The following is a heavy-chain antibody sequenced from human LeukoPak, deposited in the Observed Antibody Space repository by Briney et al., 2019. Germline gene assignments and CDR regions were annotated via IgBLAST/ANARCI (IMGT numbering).Heavy chain of an antibody. CDR2: IYTSGST. CDR3: ASLAYCGGDCYSTDAFDT. J-gene: IGHJ3*02. CDR1: GGSISSYY. D-gene: IGHD2-21*02. Sequence: SETLSLTCTVSGGSISSYYWSWLRQPAGKGLEWIGRIYTSGSTNYNPSLKSRVTMSVDTSKNQFSLKLSSVTAADTAVYYCASLAYCGGDCYSTDAFDTWGQGTMVTVSS. V-gene: IGHV4-4*07.